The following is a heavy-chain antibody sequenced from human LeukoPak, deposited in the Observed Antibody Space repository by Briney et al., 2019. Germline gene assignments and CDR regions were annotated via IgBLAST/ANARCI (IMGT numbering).Heavy chain of an antibody. D-gene: IGHD7-27*01. CDR1: GYTFTGYY. V-gene: IGHV1-2*02. Sequence: GASVKVSCKASGYTFTGYYMHWVRQAPGQGLEWMGWINPNSGGTNYAQKFQGRVTMTRDTSISTAYMELSRLRSDDTAVYYCARDRAMTLGYFDYWGQGTLVTVSS. CDR3: ARDRAMTLGYFDY. CDR2: INPNSGGT. J-gene: IGHJ4*02.